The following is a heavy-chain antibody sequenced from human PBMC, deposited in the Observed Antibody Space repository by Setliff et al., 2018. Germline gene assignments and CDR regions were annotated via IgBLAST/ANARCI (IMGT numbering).Heavy chain of an antibody. CDR1: GYSISSSYY. D-gene: IGHD5-18*01. CDR2: IFHSGRT. Sequence: ASETLSLTCGVSGYSISSSYYWGWIRQTPGKGLEWIGSIFHSGRTYYNPSLKSRVTMSLDTSKSQFSLKLSSVTAADTAVYYCAKDVGDGYGVDAYASGGFDIWGQGTLVTV. V-gene: IGHV4-38-2*02. CDR3: AKDVGDGYGVDAYASGGFDI. J-gene: IGHJ3*02.